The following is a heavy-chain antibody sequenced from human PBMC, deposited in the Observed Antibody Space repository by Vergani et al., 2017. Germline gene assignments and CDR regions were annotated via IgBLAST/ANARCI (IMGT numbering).Heavy chain of an antibody. Sequence: QVQLQESGPGLVKPSETLSLTCTVSGGSISSYYWSWIRQPAGKGVEWCGYIYHSGSTYYNPSLQSRVTISVDRSKNQFSLKLSSVTAADTAVYYCARDNQGDTRGMDVWGQGTTVTVSS. CDR3: ARDNQGDTRGMDV. J-gene: IGHJ6*02. V-gene: IGHV4-59*06. CDR2: IYHSGST. D-gene: IGHD1-1*01. CDR1: GGSISSYY.